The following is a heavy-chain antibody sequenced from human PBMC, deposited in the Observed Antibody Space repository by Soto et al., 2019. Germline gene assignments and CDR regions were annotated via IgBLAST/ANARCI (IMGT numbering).Heavy chain of an antibody. D-gene: IGHD6-19*01. V-gene: IGHV1-46*01. Sequence: ASVKVSCKASGYTFTSYYMHWVRQAPGQGLEWMGIINPSGGSTSYAQKFQGRVTMTRDTSTSTVYMELSSLRSEDTAVYYCARDICILKPVACAAFDIWGQGTMVTVSS. CDR2: INPSGGST. J-gene: IGHJ3*02. CDR3: ARDICILKPVACAAFDI. CDR1: GYTFTSYY.